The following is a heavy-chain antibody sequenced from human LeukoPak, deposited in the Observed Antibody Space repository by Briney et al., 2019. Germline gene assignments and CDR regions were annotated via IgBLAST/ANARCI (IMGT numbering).Heavy chain of an antibody. CDR3: ARDKRGVYYDSSGYWGNYYFDY. Sequence: PVKVSCKASGGTFSSYAISWVRQAPGQGLEWMGGIIPIFGTANYAQKFQGRVTITADESTSTAYMELSSLRSEDTAVYYCARDKRGVYYDSSGYWGNYYFDYWGQGTLVTVSS. V-gene: IGHV1-69*01. J-gene: IGHJ4*02. D-gene: IGHD3-22*01. CDR2: IIPIFGTA. CDR1: GGTFSSYA.